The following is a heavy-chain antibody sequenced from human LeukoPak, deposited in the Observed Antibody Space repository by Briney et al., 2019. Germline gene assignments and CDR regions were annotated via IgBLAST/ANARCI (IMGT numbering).Heavy chain of an antibody. CDR3: ARLVPAATGFDY. CDR2: ISAYNGNT. V-gene: IGHV1-18*01. Sequence: ASVKVSCKASGYTITSYGISWVRQAPGQGLEWMGWISAYNGNTNYAQKLQGRVTMTTDTSTSTAYMELRSLRSDDTAVYCCARLVPAATGFDYWGQGTLVTVSS. J-gene: IGHJ4*02. CDR1: GYTITSYG. D-gene: IGHD2-2*01.